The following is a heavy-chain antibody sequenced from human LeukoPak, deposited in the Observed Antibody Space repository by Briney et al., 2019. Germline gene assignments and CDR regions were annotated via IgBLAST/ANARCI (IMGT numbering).Heavy chain of an antibody. V-gene: IGHV1-69*01. CDR3: ASASHITMLRGANDY. Sequence: ASLKVSCKASGGTFSSYTFSWVRQAPGQGLVWMGRIIPIFGTANYAQKFQGRVTITADESTSTAYMELSSLRSEDTAVYYCASASHITMLRGANDYWGQGTLVTVSS. D-gene: IGHD3-10*01. CDR1: GGTFSSYT. CDR2: IIPIFGTA. J-gene: IGHJ4*02.